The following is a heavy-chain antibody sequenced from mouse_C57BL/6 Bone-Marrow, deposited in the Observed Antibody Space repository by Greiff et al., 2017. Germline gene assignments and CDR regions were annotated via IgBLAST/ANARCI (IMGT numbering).Heavy chain of an antibody. Sequence: EVKLMESGGGLVKPGGSLKLSCAASGFTFSDYGMHWVRQAPEKGLEWVAYISSGSSTIYYADTVKGRYTISRDNAKNTLCLQMTSLRSEDTAMYYCAKLGSYWYFDVWGTGTTVTVSS. V-gene: IGHV5-17*01. CDR3: AKLGSYWYFDV. CDR2: ISSGSSTI. D-gene: IGHD4-1*01. J-gene: IGHJ1*03. CDR1: GFTFSDYG.